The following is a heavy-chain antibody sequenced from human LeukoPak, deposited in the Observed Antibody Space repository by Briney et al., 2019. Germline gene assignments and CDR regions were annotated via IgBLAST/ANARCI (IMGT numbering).Heavy chain of an antibody. J-gene: IGHJ4*02. D-gene: IGHD6-19*01. Sequence: GGSLRLSCAASGFTFGSYAMSWVRQAPGKGLEWVSAISAGGDGTYHADSVKGRSTISRDNSKNTLFLQMNTLRAEDTAVYYCAKGSSSGRPYFFDYWGPGTLVTVSS. CDR2: ISAGGDGT. CDR3: AKGSSSGRPYFFDY. CDR1: GFTFGSYA. V-gene: IGHV3-23*01.